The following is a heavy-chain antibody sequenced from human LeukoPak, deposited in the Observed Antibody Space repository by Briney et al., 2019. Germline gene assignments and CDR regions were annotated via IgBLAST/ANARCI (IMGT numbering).Heavy chain of an antibody. J-gene: IGHJ4*02. D-gene: IGHD2-2*03. V-gene: IGHV4-39*07. CDR3: ARDGYLAVDY. Sequence: PSETLSLTCTVSGGSISSSIYYWGWIRQPPGKGLEWIGSMSYSGSTYYNPSLKSRVAISVDTSKNQFSLKLSSVTAADTAVYYCARDGYLAVDYWGQGTLVTVSS. CDR2: MSYSGST. CDR1: GGSISSSIYY.